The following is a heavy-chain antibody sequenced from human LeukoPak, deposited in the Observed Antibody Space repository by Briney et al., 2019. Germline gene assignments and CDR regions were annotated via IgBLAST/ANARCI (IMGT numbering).Heavy chain of an antibody. D-gene: IGHD3-3*01. Sequence: GGSLRLSCAASGFTFSSYAMSWVRQAPGKGLEWVSGVSGSGGTTYYADSVKGRFTVSRDNSKNTLYLQMNSLRVEDTAMYYCAKGAYYADWGQGTLVTVSS. J-gene: IGHJ4*02. CDR3: AKGAYYAD. CDR2: VSGSGGTT. CDR1: GFTFSSYA. V-gene: IGHV3-23*01.